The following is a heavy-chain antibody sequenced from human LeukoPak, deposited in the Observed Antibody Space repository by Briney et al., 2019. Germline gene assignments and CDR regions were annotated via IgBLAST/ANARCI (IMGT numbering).Heavy chain of an antibody. D-gene: IGHD5-12*01. CDR1: GFTFSSYA. CDR2: ISGSGGST. Sequence: PGGSLRLSCAASGFTFSSYAMSWVRQAPGKGLEWVSAISGSGGSTYYADSVKGRFTISRDNSKNTLYLQMNSLRAEDTAVYYCAKSGYSGSWYYYYYKDVWGKGTTVTVSS. V-gene: IGHV3-23*01. J-gene: IGHJ6*03. CDR3: AKSGYSGSWYYYYYKDV.